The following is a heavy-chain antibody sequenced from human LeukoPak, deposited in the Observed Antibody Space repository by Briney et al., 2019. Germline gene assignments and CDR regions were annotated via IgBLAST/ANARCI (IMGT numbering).Heavy chain of an antibody. V-gene: IGHV1-2*02. CDR3: ARGYYDSSGYFLGLSGCPDY. CDR2: INPNSGGT. D-gene: IGHD3-22*01. J-gene: IGHJ4*02. Sequence: ASVKVSCKASGFNFTDYYIHWVRQAPGQGLEWMGWINPNSGGTNYAQKFQGRVTMTRDTSISTAYMELSRLRSDDTAVYYCARGYYDSSGYFLGLSGCPDYWGQGTLVTVSS. CDR1: GFNFTDYY.